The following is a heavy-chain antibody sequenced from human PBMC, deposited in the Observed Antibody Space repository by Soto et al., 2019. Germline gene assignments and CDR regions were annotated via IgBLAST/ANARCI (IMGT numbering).Heavy chain of an antibody. D-gene: IGHD6-19*01. V-gene: IGHV3-30*18. CDR2: ISYDGSNK. CDR1: GFTFSSYG. Sequence: GGSLRLSCAASGFTFSSYGMHWVRQAPGKGLEWVAVISYDGSNKYYADSVKGRFTISRDNSKNTLYLQMNSLRAEDTAVYYCAKGGLFTAVAGVDYWGQGTLVTVSS. J-gene: IGHJ4*02. CDR3: AKGGLFTAVAGVDY.